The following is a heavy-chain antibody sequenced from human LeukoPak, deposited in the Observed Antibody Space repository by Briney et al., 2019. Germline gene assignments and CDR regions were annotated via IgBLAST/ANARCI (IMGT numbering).Heavy chain of an antibody. J-gene: IGHJ4*02. Sequence: GGSLRFSCAASGFTLSNHWMHWARQAPGKGLVWVSHINGDGSETNYAGSVRGRFTISRDNAKNTLYLQVNSLRVDDTAVYYCTREEGSTDHWGQGTLVTVSS. CDR1: GFTLSNHW. CDR2: INGDGSET. CDR3: TREEGSTDH. V-gene: IGHV3-74*01. D-gene: IGHD5/OR15-5a*01.